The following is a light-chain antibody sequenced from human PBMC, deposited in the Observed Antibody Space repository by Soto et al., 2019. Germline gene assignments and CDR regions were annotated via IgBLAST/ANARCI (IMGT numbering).Light chain of an antibody. CDR2: WAS. J-gene: IGKJ1*01. Sequence: DIVMTQSPDSLAGSLGERATINCKSSQSVFSNSNNKNCIAWYQQKSGQPPKLLIYWASSRESGVPDRFSGGGSGTDFTLTISSLQAEDVATYYCQHYYSIPWTFGQGTRVEIK. CDR3: QHYYSIPWT. V-gene: IGKV4-1*01. CDR1: QSVFSNSNNKNC.